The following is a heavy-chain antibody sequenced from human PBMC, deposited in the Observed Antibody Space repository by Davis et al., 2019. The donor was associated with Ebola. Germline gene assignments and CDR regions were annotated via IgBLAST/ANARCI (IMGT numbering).Heavy chain of an antibody. J-gene: IGHJ4*02. Sequence: GESLKISCAASGFTFSSYAMHWVRQAPGKGLEWVAVISYDGSNKYYADSVKGRFTISRDNSKNTLYLQMNSLRAEDTAVYYCANRDDGDSLPLDYWGQGTLVTVSS. D-gene: IGHD4-17*01. CDR3: ANRDDGDSLPLDY. CDR1: GFTFSSYA. V-gene: IGHV3-30-3*01. CDR2: ISYDGSNK.